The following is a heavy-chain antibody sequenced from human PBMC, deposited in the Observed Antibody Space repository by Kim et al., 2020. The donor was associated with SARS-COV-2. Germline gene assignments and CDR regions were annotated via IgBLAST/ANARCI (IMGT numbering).Heavy chain of an antibody. Sequence: SETLSLTCAVYGGSFSGYYWSWIRQPPGKGLEWIGEINHSGSTNYNPSLKSRVTISVDTSKNQFSLKLSSVTAADTAVYYCARGPEKRITMVRGVNRFDPWGQGTLVTVSS. CDR3: ARGPEKRITMVRGVNRFDP. D-gene: IGHD3-10*01. V-gene: IGHV4-34*01. CDR2: INHSGST. CDR1: GGSFSGYY. J-gene: IGHJ5*02.